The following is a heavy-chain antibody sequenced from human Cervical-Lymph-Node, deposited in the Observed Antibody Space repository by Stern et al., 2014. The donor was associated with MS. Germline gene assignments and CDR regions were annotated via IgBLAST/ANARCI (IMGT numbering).Heavy chain of an antibody. J-gene: IGHJ6*02. CDR1: GGTFSSYP. D-gene: IGHD4-11*01. CDR3: ARDRDSTVTTFGGLDV. CDR2: IIPIFGTA. Sequence: MQLEESGAEVKKPGSSVKGSCQASGGTFSSYPISWVRQAPGQGLEWMGGIIPIFGTANFAQKFQGRLTITADESTSTAYMELGSLRSEDTAVYYCARDRDSTVTTFGGLDVWGQGTPVTVSS. V-gene: IGHV1-69*01.